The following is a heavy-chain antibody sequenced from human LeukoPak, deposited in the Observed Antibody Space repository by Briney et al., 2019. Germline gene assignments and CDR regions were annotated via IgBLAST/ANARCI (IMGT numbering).Heavy chain of an antibody. CDR2: ISGSGGST. J-gene: IGHJ4*02. V-gene: IGHV3-23*01. D-gene: IGHD3-22*01. Sequence: PGGSLRLSCAASGFTFSSYAMSWVRQAPGKGLEWVSPISGSGGSTYYADSVKGRFTISRDNSKNTLYLQMNSLRAEDMAVYYCAKGDYYDSSGYSLFDYWGQGTLVTVSS. CDR3: AKGDYYDSSGYSLFDY. CDR1: GFTFSSYA.